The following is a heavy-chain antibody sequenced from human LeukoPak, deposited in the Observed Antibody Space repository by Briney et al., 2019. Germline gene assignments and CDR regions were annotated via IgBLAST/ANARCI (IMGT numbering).Heavy chain of an antibody. J-gene: IGHJ5*02. D-gene: IGHD6-19*01. CDR1: GYTFTSYG. CDR3: AREYSSGWINWFDP. Sequence: GASVKVSCKASGYTFTSYGISWVRQAPGQGLEWMGWISAYNGNTNYAQKLQARVTMTTDTSTSTACMELRSLRSDDTAVYYCAREYSSGWINWFDPWGQGTLVTVSS. CDR2: ISAYNGNT. V-gene: IGHV1-18*01.